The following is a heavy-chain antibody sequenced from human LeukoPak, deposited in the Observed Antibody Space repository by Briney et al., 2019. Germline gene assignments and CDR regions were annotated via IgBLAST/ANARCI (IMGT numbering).Heavy chain of an antibody. V-gene: IGHV7-4-1*02. Sequence: ASVKVSCKASGYTFTSYAMNWVRQAPGQGLEWMGWINTNTGNPTYAQGFTGRFVFSLDTSVSTAYLQISSLKAEDTAVYYCARDGDRYYYDSSGYYPGDYWGQGTLVTVSS. CDR1: GYTFTSYA. CDR2: INTNTGNP. D-gene: IGHD3-22*01. CDR3: ARDGDRYYYDSSGYYPGDY. J-gene: IGHJ4*02.